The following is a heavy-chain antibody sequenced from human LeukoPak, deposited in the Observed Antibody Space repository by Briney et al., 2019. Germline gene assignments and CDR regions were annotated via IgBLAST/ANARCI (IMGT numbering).Heavy chain of an antibody. Sequence: PGGSLRLSCAASGFTFSSCAMSWVRQAPGKGLEWVSTIIDSGNSIYYADSAEGRFTISRDNSKNTLYLQMNSLRAEDTAVYYCTKDITVVRIQDAFDIWGQGTMVTVSS. V-gene: IGHV3-23*01. CDR2: IIDSGNSI. J-gene: IGHJ3*02. CDR1: GFTFSSCA. CDR3: TKDITVVRIQDAFDI. D-gene: IGHD4-23*01.